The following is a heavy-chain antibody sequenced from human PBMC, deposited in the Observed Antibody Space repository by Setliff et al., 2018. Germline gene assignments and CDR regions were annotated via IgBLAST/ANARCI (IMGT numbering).Heavy chain of an antibody. CDR2: INSWGTTK. CDR1: GFTFSNHG. CDR3: ARDGVFYAMDV. J-gene: IGHJ6*02. D-gene: IGHD2-2*01. V-gene: IGHV3-48*03. Sequence: PGGSLRLSCAVSGFTFSNHGMNWVRQAPGKGLEWVSYINSWGTTKYYADSVKGRFTISRDNAKNSLYLDLNSLRGEDMAVYYCARDGVFYAMDVWGQGTTVTVSS.